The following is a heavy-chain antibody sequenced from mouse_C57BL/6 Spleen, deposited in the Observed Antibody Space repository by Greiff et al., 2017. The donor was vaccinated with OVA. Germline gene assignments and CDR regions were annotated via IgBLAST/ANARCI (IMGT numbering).Heavy chain of an antibody. CDR3: ASDYDDAMDY. CDR2: ISYDGSN. Sequence: VQLKESGPGLVKPSQSLSLTCSVTGYSITSGYYWNWIRQFPGNKLEWMGYISYDGSNNYNPSLKNRISITRDTSKNQFFLKLNSVTTEDTATYYCASDYDDAMDYWGQGTSVTVSS. V-gene: IGHV3-6*01. D-gene: IGHD2-12*01. J-gene: IGHJ4*01. CDR1: GYSITSGYY.